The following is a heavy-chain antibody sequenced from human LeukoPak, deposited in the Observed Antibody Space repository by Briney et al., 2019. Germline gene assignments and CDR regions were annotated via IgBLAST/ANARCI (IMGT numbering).Heavy chain of an antibody. CDR2: IRNTANNYAT. D-gene: IGHD2-2*01. Sequence: GGALKLSCAVSGFTFSGSTMHWVGPASGKGPEWVGRIRNTANNYATAYAASLKGSFTISRDDSKSTAYLQMNSLKTEDTAMYYCTAYCLCTNCHSSVDSWGQGTLVTVSS. V-gene: IGHV3-73*01. CDR1: GFTFSGST. CDR3: TAYCLCTNCHSSVDS. J-gene: IGHJ4*02.